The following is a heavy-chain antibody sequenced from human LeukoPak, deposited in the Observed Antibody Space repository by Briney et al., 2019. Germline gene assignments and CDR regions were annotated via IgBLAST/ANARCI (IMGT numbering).Heavy chain of an antibody. CDR3: ARAVGSGSYYKLDAFDI. V-gene: IGHV4-4*02. D-gene: IGHD3-10*01. Sequence: SETLSLTCAVSGGSISSSNWWSWVRQPPGKGLEWIGEIYHSGSTNYNPSLKSRVTISVDKSKNQFSLKLSSVTAADTAVYYCARAVGSGSYYKLDAFDIWGQGTMVTVSS. CDR2: IYHSGST. J-gene: IGHJ3*02. CDR1: GGSISSSNW.